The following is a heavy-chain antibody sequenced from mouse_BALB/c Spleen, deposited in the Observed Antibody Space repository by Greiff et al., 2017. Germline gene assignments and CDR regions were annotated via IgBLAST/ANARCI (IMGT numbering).Heavy chain of an antibody. CDR2: ISSGGSYT. CDR1: GFTFSSYA. J-gene: IGHJ1*01. D-gene: IGHD1-1*01. V-gene: IGHV5-9-4*01. CDR3: ARDTGSSSRYFDV. Sequence: EVQVVESGGGLVKPGGSLKLSCAASGFTFSSYAMSWVRQSPEKRLEWVAEISSGGSYTYYPDTVTGRFTISRDNAKNTLYLEMSSLRSEDTAMYYCARDTGSSSRYFDVWGAGTTVTVSS.